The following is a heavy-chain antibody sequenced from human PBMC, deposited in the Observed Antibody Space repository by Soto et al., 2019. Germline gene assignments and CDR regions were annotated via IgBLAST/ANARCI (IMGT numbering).Heavy chain of an antibody. CDR2: IYPGDSEI. CDR1: GYTFTSYW. CDR3: ERAWGNSYLYFDY. V-gene: IGHV5-51*01. J-gene: IGHJ4*02. D-gene: IGHD3-10*01. Sequence: PCESLKISCSVSGYTFTSYWIGWVRHLPGKGLEWMGVIYPGDSEIRYTPSFQGQDSISVDKSIRTAYLHWNSLKASDTAMYYCERAWGNSYLYFDYWGQGTQVTVSA.